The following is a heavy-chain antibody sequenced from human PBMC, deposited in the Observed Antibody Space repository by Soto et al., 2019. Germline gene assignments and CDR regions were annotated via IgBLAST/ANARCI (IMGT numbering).Heavy chain of an antibody. D-gene: IGHD2-2*01. V-gene: IGHV4-59*01. Sequence: TSETLSLTCTGSGGSISSYYWSWIRQPPGEGLEWIGCIYYTGTTKYNPSLKSRVTISIDMSKNQVSLKLSALSAADTAEYYCARALLPYCSTTSCYAYGMDVWGQGTTVTSP. CDR1: GGSISSYY. J-gene: IGHJ6*02. CDR2: IYYTGTT. CDR3: ARALLPYCSTTSCYAYGMDV.